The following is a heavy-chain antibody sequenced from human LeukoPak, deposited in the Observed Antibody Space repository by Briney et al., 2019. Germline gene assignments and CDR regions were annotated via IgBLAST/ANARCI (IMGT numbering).Heavy chain of an antibody. D-gene: IGHD6-19*01. CDR2: INPSSGGT. J-gene: IGHJ4*02. CDR1: GCTFTGYY. Sequence: ASVKVSCKTSGCTFTGYYLHWVRQAPGQGLEWMGWINPSSGGTNYAQRFQGRVTMTRDTAISTAYMELSRLRSDDTAVYYCARKAGDYWGQGTLVAVSS. V-gene: IGHV1-2*02. CDR3: ARKAGDY.